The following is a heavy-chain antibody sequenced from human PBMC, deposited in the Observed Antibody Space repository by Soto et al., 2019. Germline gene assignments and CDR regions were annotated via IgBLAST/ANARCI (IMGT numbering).Heavy chain of an antibody. V-gene: IGHV4-39*01. Sequence: SETLSLTCTVSGGSISSSSYYWGWIRQPPGKGLEWIGSIYYSGSTYYNPSLKSRVTISVDTSKNQFSLKLSSVTAADTAVYYCASLDIVVVVAATHHDAFDIWGQGTMVTVSS. D-gene: IGHD2-15*01. CDR2: IYYSGST. CDR1: GGSISSSSYY. J-gene: IGHJ3*02. CDR3: ASLDIVVVVAATHHDAFDI.